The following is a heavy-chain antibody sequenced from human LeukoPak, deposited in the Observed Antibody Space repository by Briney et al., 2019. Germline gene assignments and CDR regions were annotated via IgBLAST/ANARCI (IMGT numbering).Heavy chain of an antibody. Sequence: GGSLRLSCAASGFTFSSYAMHWVRQAPGRGLEWVAVISYDGSNKYYADSVKGRFTISRDNSKNTLYLQMNSLRAEDTAVYYCAREGFRYCSSTSCAGYFDYWGQGTLVTVSS. CDR1: GFTFSSYA. D-gene: IGHD2-2*01. CDR3: AREGFRYCSSTSCAGYFDY. J-gene: IGHJ4*02. CDR2: ISYDGSNK. V-gene: IGHV3-30-3*01.